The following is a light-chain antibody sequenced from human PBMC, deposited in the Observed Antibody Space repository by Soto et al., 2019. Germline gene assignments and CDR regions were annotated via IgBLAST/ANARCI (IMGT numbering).Light chain of an antibody. CDR1: QSVLYSSNNKNY. J-gene: IGKJ2*01. V-gene: IGKV4-1*01. CDR2: WAS. Sequence: DIVMTQSPDSLAVSLGERATINCKSSQSVLYSSNNKNYLAWYQQKPGQPPKLLIYWASTPESGVPDRFSGRGSGTDFTLTISSLEPEDFAVYYCQQRNDWPRTFGQGTKVDI. CDR3: QQRNDWPRT.